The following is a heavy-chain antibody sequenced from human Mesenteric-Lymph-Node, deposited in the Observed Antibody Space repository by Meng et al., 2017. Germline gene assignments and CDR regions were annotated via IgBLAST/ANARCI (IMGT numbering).Heavy chain of an antibody. Sequence: EVQLVESGGCLVQPGRSLRISCAASGFTVSSNYMSWVRQAPGKGLEWVSVIYSGGSTYYADSVKGRFTISRDNSKNTLYLKMNSLGAKDTAVYYCARAEWNYATYWGQGTLVTVSS. D-gene: IGHD1-7*01. J-gene: IGHJ4*02. CDR1: GFTVSSNY. V-gene: IGHV3-66*01. CDR3: ARAEWNYATY. CDR2: IYSGGST.